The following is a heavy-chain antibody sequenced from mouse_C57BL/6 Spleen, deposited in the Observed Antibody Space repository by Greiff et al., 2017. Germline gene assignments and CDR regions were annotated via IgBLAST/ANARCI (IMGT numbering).Heavy chain of an antibody. CDR1: GYTFTSYW. V-gene: IGHV1-72*01. J-gene: IGHJ2*01. CDR3: AREDAYYGSSLYYFDY. D-gene: IGHD1-1*01. Sequence: VQLQQPGAELVKPGASVKLSCKASGYTFTSYWMHWVKQRPGRGLEWIGRIDPNSGGTKYNEQFKSKATLPVDKPSSTAYMQLSSLTSEDSAVYYCAREDAYYGSSLYYFDYWGQGTTLTVSS. CDR2: IDPNSGGT.